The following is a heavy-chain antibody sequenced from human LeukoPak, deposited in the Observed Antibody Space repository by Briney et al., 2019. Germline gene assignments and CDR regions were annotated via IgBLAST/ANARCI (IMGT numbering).Heavy chain of an antibody. V-gene: IGHV1-2*02. J-gene: IGHJ5*02. CDR2: INPNSGGT. Sequence: ASVKVSCKASGYTFTGYYMHWVRQAPGQGLEWMGWINPNSGGTDYAQKFQGRVTMTRDTSISTAYMELSRLRSDDMAVYYCAREPPPFRGEGWFDPWGQGTLVTVSS. CDR3: AREPPPFRGEGWFDP. D-gene: IGHD3-10*01. CDR1: GYTFTGYY.